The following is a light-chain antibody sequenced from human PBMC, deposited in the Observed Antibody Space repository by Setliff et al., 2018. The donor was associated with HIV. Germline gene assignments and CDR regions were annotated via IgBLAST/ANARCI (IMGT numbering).Light chain of an antibody. CDR1: SSDVGTYNY. CDR2: EVS. CDR3: CSYAGSYSFVV. J-gene: IGLJ1*01. V-gene: IGLV2-11*01. Sequence: PGQSVTISCTGTSSDVGTYNYVSWYQQHPGKAPKLMIFEVSKRPSGVPDRFSGSKSGNTASLTISGLQAEDEADYYCCSYAGSYSFVVFGSGTKVTVL.